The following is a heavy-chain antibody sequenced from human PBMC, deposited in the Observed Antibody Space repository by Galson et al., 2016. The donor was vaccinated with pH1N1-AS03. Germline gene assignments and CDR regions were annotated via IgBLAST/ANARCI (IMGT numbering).Heavy chain of an antibody. D-gene: IGHD2-21*02. V-gene: IGHV3-23*01. J-gene: IGHJ4*02. CDR3: AKKAGPDCYSGTCYSLDH. CDR2: ISGSGGST. Sequence: SLRLSCAASGFTFSATNMHWVRQAPGKALEWVSFISGSGGSTYYADSVKGRFTISRDDARNSLYLHMNNLRDDDTAVYYCAKKAGPDCYSGTCYSLDHWGQGTLVTVSS. CDR1: GFTFSATN.